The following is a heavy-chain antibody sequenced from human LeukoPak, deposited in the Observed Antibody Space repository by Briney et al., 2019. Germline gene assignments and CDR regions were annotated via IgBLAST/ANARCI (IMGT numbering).Heavy chain of an antibody. D-gene: IGHD5-12*01. CDR3: ARLGVATGHYYMDV. CDR1: GYTFTGYY. J-gene: IGHJ6*03. Sequence: GASVKVSCKASGYTFTGYYMHWVRQAPGQGLEWMGWINPNSGGTNYAQKFQGRVTMTRDTSISTAYMELSRLKSDDTAVYYCARLGVATGHYYMDVWGKGTTVTISS. V-gene: IGHV1-2*02. CDR2: INPNSGGT.